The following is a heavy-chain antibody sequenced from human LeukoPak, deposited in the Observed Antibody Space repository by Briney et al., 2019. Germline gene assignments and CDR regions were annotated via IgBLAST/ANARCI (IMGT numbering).Heavy chain of an antibody. Sequence: GGSLRLSCAASGFTFSSYSMNWVRQAPGKGLEWVSSISSSSSYIYYADSVKGRFTISRDNAKNSLYLQMNSLRAEDTAVYYCARVRRFGATTPSYYMDVWGKGTTVTVSS. V-gene: IGHV3-21*01. CDR1: GFTFSSYS. D-gene: IGHD3-10*01. J-gene: IGHJ6*03. CDR2: ISSSSSYI. CDR3: ARVRRFGATTPSYYMDV.